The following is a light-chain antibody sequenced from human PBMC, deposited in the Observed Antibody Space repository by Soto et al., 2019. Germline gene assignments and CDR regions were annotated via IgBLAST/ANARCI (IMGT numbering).Light chain of an antibody. CDR1: SSEFGCYNY. Sequence: QSALTQPASVSGSPGQSITISCTGTSSEFGCYNYVSWYQQHTGKAPRLMIYDVSNRPSGVSKLFSGPKSSNTTSLIIPEIQAEEEGDYYCCTYTRSSPPGVFGSGVKLTVL. J-gene: IGLJ1*01. CDR3: CTYTRSSPPGV. V-gene: IGLV2-14*01. CDR2: DVS.